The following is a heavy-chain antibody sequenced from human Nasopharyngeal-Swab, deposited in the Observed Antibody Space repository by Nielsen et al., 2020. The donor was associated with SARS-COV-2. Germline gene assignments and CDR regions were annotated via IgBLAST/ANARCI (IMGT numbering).Heavy chain of an antibody. D-gene: IGHD3-3*01. Sequence: GESLKISCAASGFTFSSYAMSWVRQAPGKGLEWVSAISGSGGSTYYADSVKGRFTTSRDNSKNTLYLQMNSLRAEDTAIYYCAKPTGPYYDFWSGYYSFDYWGQGTLVTVSS. CDR3: AKPTGPYYDFWSGYYSFDY. CDR2: ISGSGGST. J-gene: IGHJ4*02. CDR1: GFTFSSYA. V-gene: IGHV3-23*01.